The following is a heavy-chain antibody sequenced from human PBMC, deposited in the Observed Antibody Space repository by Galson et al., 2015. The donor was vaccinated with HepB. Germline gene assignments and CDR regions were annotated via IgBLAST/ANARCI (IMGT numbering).Heavy chain of an antibody. Sequence: SLRLSCAASGFTFSSYSMNWVRQTPGKGLEWVSSISSSSSYIYYADSVKGRFTISRDNAKNSLFLQMYSLRDEDTAVYYCARDRAVAGFPYYFDYWGQGTLVTVSS. CDR1: GFTFSSYS. D-gene: IGHD6-19*01. J-gene: IGHJ4*02. CDR2: ISSSSSYI. CDR3: ARDRAVAGFPYYFDY. V-gene: IGHV3-21*01.